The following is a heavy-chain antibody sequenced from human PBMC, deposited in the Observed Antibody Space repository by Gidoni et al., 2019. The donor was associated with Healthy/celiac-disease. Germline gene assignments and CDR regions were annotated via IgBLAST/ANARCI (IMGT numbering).Heavy chain of an antibody. D-gene: IGHD2-2*01. CDR1: GFPFSFYS. Sequence: EVQLVESGGGLVKPGGSLRRSCAASGFPFSFYSMNWVRQAPGKGLEWVSSIGNTNGYIYYADSVNGRFTISRDNARNSLYLQMNSLRAEDTAVYFCARSEVVPAAPDYWGQGTLVTVSS. CDR3: ARSEVVPAAPDY. V-gene: IGHV3-21*01. CDR2: IGNTNGYI. J-gene: IGHJ4*02.